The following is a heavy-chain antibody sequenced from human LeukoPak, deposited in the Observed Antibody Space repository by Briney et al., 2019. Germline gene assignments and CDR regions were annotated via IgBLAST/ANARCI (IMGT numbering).Heavy chain of an antibody. CDR1: GYSFTSYW. D-gene: IGHD1-1*01. CDR3: ARPLEPGKGENAFDI. V-gene: IGHV5-51*01. Sequence: GESLKISCKGSGYSFTSYWIGWVRQIPGKGLEWMGIIYPGDSDTRYSPSFQGQVTISADKSISTAYLQWSSLKASDTAMYYCARPLEPGKGENAFDIWGQGTMVTVSS. CDR2: IYPGDSDT. J-gene: IGHJ3*02.